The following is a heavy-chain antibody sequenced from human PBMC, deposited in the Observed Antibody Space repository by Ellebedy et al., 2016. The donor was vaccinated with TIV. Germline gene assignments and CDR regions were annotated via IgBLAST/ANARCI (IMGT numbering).Heavy chain of an antibody. CDR2: ISSSSSYI. J-gene: IGHJ4*02. D-gene: IGHD2-2*01. CDR1: GFTFSSYA. Sequence: GGSLRLSCAASGFTFSSYAMSWVRQAPGKGLEWVSSISSSSSYIYYADSVKGRFTISRDNAKNSLYLQMNSLRAEDTAVYYCARWDCSSTSCYEDDFDYWGQGTLVTVSS. CDR3: ARWDCSSTSCYEDDFDY. V-gene: IGHV3-21*01.